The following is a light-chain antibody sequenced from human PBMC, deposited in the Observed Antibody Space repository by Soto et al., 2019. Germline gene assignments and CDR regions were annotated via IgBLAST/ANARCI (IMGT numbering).Light chain of an antibody. CDR2: AAS. J-gene: IGKJ2*01. V-gene: IGKV1-39*01. CDR3: QQSYNTPYT. CDR1: QSISSF. Sequence: DLQMPQSPSSLSASVGDRVTITCRTSQSISSFLNWYQQKPGKAPNLLLYAASSLQSGVPSRFTGSGSGTDFTLTISSLQPEDFASYYCQQSYNTPYTFGQGTKLEIK.